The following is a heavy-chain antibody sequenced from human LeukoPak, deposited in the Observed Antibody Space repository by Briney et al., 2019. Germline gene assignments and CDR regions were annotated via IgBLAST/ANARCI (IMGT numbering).Heavy chain of an antibody. D-gene: IGHD3-10*01. J-gene: IGHJ4*02. CDR2: VSDGGSSA. CDR1: GFTFRNYG. Sequence: GGSLRLSCAASGFTFRNYGMSWVRQAPGKGLEWVSVVSDGGSSAYYTDSVKGRFTISRDNAKNSLYLQMNSLRAEDTAVYYCARDPTYYYGSGSYFDYWGQGTLVTVSS. V-gene: IGHV3-21*01. CDR3: ARDPTYYYGSGSYFDY.